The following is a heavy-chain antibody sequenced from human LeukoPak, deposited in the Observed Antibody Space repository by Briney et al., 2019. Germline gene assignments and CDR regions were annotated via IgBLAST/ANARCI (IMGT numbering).Heavy chain of an antibody. D-gene: IGHD2-2*01. V-gene: IGHV3-30*18. J-gene: IGHJ6*02. Sequence: PGRSLRLSCAASGFTFSSYGMHWVRQAPGKGLEWVAVISYDGSNKYYADSVKGRFTISRDNSKNTLYLQMNSLRAEDTAVYYCAKDATGYCSSTSCPLRRGYYYYDMDVWGQGTTVTVSS. CDR1: GFTFSSYG. CDR3: AKDATGYCSSTSCPLRRGYYYYDMDV. CDR2: ISYDGSNK.